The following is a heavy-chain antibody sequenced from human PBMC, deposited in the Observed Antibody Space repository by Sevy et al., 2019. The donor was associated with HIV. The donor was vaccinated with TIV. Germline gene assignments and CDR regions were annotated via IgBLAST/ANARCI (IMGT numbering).Heavy chain of an antibody. V-gene: IGHV3-33*01. J-gene: IGHJ4*02. CDR2: IWNDGSNK. CDR1: GFTFSDYG. D-gene: IGHD3-10*02. Sequence: GGSLRLSCAASGFTFSDYGMQWVRQAPGKGLEWVAVIWNDGSNKYYADSVKGRFTTSRYNSSNTLYLQMNSLRAKDTAVYYCARDVRGGGSRPGDLDYWGQGTLVTVSS. CDR3: ARDVRGGGSRPGDLDY.